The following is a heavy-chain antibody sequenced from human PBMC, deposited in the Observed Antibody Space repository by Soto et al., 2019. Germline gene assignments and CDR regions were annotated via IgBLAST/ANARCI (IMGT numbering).Heavy chain of an antibody. J-gene: IGHJ4*02. Sequence: PGGSLRLSCAASGFTFSSYAMSWVRQAPGKGLEWVSAISGSGGSTYYADSVKGRFTISRDNSKNTLYLQMNSLRAEDTAVYYCSRIHPLYYGSGSYYTILFFDYWGQGTLVTVSS. D-gene: IGHD3-10*01. CDR3: SRIHPLYYGSGSYYTILFFDY. CDR2: ISGSGGST. CDR1: GFTFSSYA. V-gene: IGHV3-23*01.